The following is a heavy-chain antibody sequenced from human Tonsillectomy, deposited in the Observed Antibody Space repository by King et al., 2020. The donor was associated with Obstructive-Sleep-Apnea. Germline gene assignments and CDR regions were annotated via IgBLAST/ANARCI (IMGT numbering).Heavy chain of an antibody. D-gene: IGHD2-2*01. CDR2: IYAGGST. CDR3: ARVVGYCSHTTCLTWFDP. CDR1: GFTVSSNY. J-gene: IGHJ5*02. Sequence: VQLVESGGGLVQPGGSLRLSCAASGFTVSSNYMTWVRQAPGKGREWVSVIYAGGSTYYADSVKGRFTISRDNSKNTLFLQMNSLRAEDTAVYYWARVVGYCSHTTCLTWFDPWGQGTLVTVSS. V-gene: IGHV3-66*01.